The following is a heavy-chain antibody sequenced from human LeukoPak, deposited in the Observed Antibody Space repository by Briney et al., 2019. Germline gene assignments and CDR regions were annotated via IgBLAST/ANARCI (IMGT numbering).Heavy chain of an antibody. D-gene: IGHD2-21*02. V-gene: IGHV4-34*01. CDR2: INHSEST. J-gene: IGHJ4*02. Sequence: SETLSLTCAVYGGSFSGYYWSWIRQPPGKGLEWIGEINHSESTNYNPSLKSRVTISVDTSKNQFSLKLSSVTAADTAVYYCARGPYCGGDCYSHLDYWGQGTLVTVSS. CDR3: ARGPYCGGDCYSHLDY. CDR1: GGSFSGYY.